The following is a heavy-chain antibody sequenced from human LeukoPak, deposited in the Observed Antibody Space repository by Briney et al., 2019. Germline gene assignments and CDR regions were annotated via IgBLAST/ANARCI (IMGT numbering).Heavy chain of an antibody. CDR2: IFPSGGEI. D-gene: IGHD2-8*02. Sequence: GGSLRLSCEASGFTLSTFAVIWVRQPPGKGLEWVSSIFPSGGEIHYADSVRGRFTISRDNSKSTLSLQMNSRRAEDTAIYYCATYRQVLLPFESWGQGTLVTAS. J-gene: IGHJ4*02. V-gene: IGHV3-23*01. CDR1: GFTLSTFA. CDR3: ATYRQVLLPFES.